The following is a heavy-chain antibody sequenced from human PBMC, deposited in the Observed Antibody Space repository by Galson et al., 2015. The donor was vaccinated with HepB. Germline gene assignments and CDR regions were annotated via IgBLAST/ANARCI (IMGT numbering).Heavy chain of an antibody. V-gene: IGHV1-69*13. CDR3: AKEGRYYDSSGYTT. J-gene: IGHJ4*02. D-gene: IGHD3-22*01. CDR2: IIPIFGTA. Sequence: SVKVSCKASGGTFSSYAISWVRQAPGQGLEWMGGIIPIFGTANYAQKFQGRVTITADESKNTLYLQMNSLRAEDAAVYYCAKEGRYYDSSGYTTWGQGTLVTVSS. CDR1: GGTFSSYA.